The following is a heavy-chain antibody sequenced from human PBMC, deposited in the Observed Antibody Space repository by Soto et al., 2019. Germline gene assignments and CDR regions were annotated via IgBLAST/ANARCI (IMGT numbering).Heavy chain of an antibody. Sequence: PAGSLRDSYTASAVTLSRHYMLCFRQAPGKGLEWVSVIYSGGSTYYADSVKGRFTISRDNSKTTLYLQMNSLRAEDTTVYHCTGGAHLTPPSYRAQGTFVT. CDR1: AVTLSRHY. CDR2: IYSGGST. CDR3: TGGAHLTPPSY. V-gene: IGHV3-53*01. D-gene: IGHD2-15*01. J-gene: IGHJ4*01.